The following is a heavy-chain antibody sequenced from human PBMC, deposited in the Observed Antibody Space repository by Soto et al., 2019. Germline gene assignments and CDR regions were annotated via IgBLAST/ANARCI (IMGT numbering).Heavy chain of an antibody. J-gene: IGHJ4*02. D-gene: IGHD1-26*01. Sequence: QVQLVQSGAEVKKPGSSVKVSCKASGGTFSSYSINWVRQAPGQGLEWMGEIIPIFGTANYAQKFQGRVTITADESTSTAYMELSSLRSEARAVYYCARDGGRHSGGIDYWGQGNLVTVSS. V-gene: IGHV1-69*01. CDR3: ARDGGRHSGGIDY. CDR2: IIPIFGTA. CDR1: GGTFSSYS.